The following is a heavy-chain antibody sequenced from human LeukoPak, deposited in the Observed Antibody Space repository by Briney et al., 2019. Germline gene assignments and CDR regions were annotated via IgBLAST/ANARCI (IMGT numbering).Heavy chain of an antibody. V-gene: IGHV3-48*02. CDR2: ISGGSSTI. CDR3: ARDARGSNIPFDY. Sequence: GGSLRLSCAASGXTFSSYSMNWVRQAPGKGLEWVSYISGGSSTIYYADSVKGRFTISRDNAKNSLYLQMNSPRDEDTAVYFCARDARGSNIPFDYWGQGTLVTVSS. D-gene: IGHD1-26*01. J-gene: IGHJ4*02. CDR1: GXTFSSYS.